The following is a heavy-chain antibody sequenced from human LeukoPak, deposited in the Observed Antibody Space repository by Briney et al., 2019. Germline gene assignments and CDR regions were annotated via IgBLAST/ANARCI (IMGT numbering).Heavy chain of an antibody. Sequence: PSETLSLTCAVYGGSFSGYYWSWVRQAPGKGLEWVSVIYSGGSTYYADSVKGRFTISRHNSKNTLYLQMNSLRAEDTAVYYCARANYDSSGFPYYFDYWGQGTLVTVSS. CDR1: GGSFSGYY. J-gene: IGHJ4*02. V-gene: IGHV3-53*04. D-gene: IGHD3-22*01. CDR3: ARANYDSSGFPYYFDY. CDR2: IYSGGST.